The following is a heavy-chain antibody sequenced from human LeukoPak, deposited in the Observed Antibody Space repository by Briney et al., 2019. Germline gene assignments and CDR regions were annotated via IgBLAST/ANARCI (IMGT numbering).Heavy chain of an antibody. CDR1: GFTFSSYD. J-gene: IGHJ3*02. CDR2: ISSSSSTI. CDR3: AKDSSSWAFDI. V-gene: IGHV3-48*01. Sequence: PGGSLRLSCAASGFTFSSYDMTWVRQAPGKGLEWVSYISSSSSTIYYADSVKGRFTISRDNAKNTLHLQMNSLRAEDTAVYYCAKDSSSWAFDIWGQGTMVTVSS. D-gene: IGHD6-6*01.